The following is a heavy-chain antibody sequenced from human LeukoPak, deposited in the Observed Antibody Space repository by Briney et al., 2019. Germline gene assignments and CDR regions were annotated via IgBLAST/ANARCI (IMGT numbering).Heavy chain of an antibody. V-gene: IGHV3-21*01. CDR2: ISSSSSYI. CDR1: GFTFSSYS. CDR3: ARDQLNWGIGFCDY. Sequence: GGSLRLSCATSGFTFSSYSMNWVRQAPGKGLEWVSSISSSSSYIYYADSVKGRFTISRDNAKNSLYLQMSSLRAEDTAVYYCARDQLNWGIGFCDYWGQGTLVTVSS. J-gene: IGHJ4*02. D-gene: IGHD7-27*01.